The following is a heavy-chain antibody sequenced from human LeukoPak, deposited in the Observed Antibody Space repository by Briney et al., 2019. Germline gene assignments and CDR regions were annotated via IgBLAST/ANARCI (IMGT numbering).Heavy chain of an antibody. V-gene: IGHV1-2*02. Sequence: ASVKVSCKASGYTFTAAYMHWVRQAPGQGLEWMGWINPDSGGTNYAQKFQGRVTMTRDTSITTAYMELSRLTSDDTAVYYCARDGSMRYDYWGQGTLVTVS. J-gene: IGHJ4*02. CDR1: GYTFTAAY. D-gene: IGHD2/OR15-2a*01. CDR3: ARDGSMRYDY. CDR2: INPDSGGT.